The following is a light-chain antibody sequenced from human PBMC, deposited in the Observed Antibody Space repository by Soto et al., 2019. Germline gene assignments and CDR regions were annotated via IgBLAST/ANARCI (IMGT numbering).Light chain of an antibody. CDR1: NSDVGGYHH. J-gene: IGLJ1*01. V-gene: IGLV2-14*01. CDR2: EVS. Sequence: QSALTQPASVSGSPGQSITISCTGTNSDVGGYHHVSWYQQHPGKAPKIVIYEVSNRPSGVSNRFSGSKSGNTASLTISGLQAEDEADYYCSSFSSTTTRHVFGTGTQLTVL. CDR3: SSFSSTTTRHV.